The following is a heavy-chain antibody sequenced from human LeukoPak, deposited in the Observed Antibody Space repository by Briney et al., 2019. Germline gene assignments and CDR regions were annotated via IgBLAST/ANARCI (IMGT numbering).Heavy chain of an antibody. Sequence: GESLRISCKGSGYIFTSYWISWVRQMPGKGLEWMGRIDPSDSYTNDSPSFQGHVTISADKSISTAYLQWSSLKASDTAMYYCARRVGTSSPGGYYGMDVWGKGTTVTVSS. J-gene: IGHJ6*04. CDR2: IDPSDSYT. V-gene: IGHV5-10-1*01. D-gene: IGHD2-2*01. CDR3: ARRVGTSSPGGYYGMDV. CDR1: GYIFTSYW.